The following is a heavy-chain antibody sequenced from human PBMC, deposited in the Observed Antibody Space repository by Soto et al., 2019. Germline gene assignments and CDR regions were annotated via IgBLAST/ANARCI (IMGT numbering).Heavy chain of an antibody. CDR3: ARSHFLEWLLPIDY. CDR2: INHSGST. V-gene: IGHV4-34*01. D-gene: IGHD3-3*01. CDR1: GGSFSGYY. Sequence: SETLSLTCAVYGGSFSGYYWSWIRQPPGKGLEWIGEINHSGSTNYNPSLKSRVTISVDTSKNQFSLKLSSVTAADTAVYYCARSHFLEWLLPIDYWGQGTLVT. J-gene: IGHJ4*02.